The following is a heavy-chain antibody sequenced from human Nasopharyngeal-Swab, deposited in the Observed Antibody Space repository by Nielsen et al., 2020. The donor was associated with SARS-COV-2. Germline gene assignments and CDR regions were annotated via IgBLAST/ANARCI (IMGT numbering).Heavy chain of an antibody. CDR2: IWYDGSNK. J-gene: IGHJ4*02. CDR1: GFTFSSYG. CDR3: ARESTPHCSSTSCLPDY. V-gene: IGHV3-33*01. Sequence: GESLKISCAASGFTFSSYGMHWVRQAPGKGLEWVAVIWYDGSNKYYADSVKGRFTISRDNSKNTLYLQMNSLRAEDTAVYYCARESTPHCSSTSCLPDYWGQGTLVTVSS. D-gene: IGHD2-2*01.